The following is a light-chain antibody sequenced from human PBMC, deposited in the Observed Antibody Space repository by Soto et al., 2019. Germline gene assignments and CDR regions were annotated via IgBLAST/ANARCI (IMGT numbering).Light chain of an antibody. CDR1: SEDIGAYDY. CDR3: SSYRSSDTLEV. J-gene: IGLJ1*01. CDR2: AVN. V-gene: IGLV2-14*01. Sequence: QSVLTQPASVSASPGQSIFISCTGTSEDIGAYDYVSWYQQHPGKAPKLILYAVNDRPSGVSSRFSGSKSGNTASLTISGVQPDDEADYYCSSYRSSDTLEVFGNGTKVNV.